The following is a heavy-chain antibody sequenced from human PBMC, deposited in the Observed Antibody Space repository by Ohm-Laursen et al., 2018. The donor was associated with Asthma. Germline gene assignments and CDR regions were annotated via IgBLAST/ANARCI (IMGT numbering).Heavy chain of an antibody. V-gene: IGHV4-31*03. CDR2: IYYSGNT. D-gene: IGHD3-22*01. CDR1: GDSISSGDHY. CDR3: ARATFYYESTGYYYFDH. J-gene: IGHJ4*02. Sequence: TLSLTCSVSGDSISSGDHYWSWIRQHPGKGLEWIGYIYYSGNTYYNPSLKRRVIISVDTSKNQFSLKLTSVTAADTALYYCARATFYYESTGYYYFDHWGQGTLVTVSS.